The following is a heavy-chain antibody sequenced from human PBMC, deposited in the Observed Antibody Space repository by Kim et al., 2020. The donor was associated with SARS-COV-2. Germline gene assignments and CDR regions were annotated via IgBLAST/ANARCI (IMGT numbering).Heavy chain of an antibody. Sequence: SETLSLTCTVSGGSISSGGYYWSWIRQDPGKGLEWIGYIQYSGSTYYNPSLKSRVIISVDTSKNQFSLKLSSVTAADTAVYYCARDARYFEWLLAGGYSINFMELWARDTRHTVS. D-gene: IGHD3-9*01. CDR1: GGSISSGGYY. J-gene: IGHJ6*02. V-gene: IGHV4-31*03. CDR2: IQYSGST. CDR3: ARDARYFEWLLAGGYSINFMEL.